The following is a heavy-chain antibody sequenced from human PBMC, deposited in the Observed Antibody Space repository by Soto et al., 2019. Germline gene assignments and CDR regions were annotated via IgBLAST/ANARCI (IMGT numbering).Heavy chain of an antibody. J-gene: IGHJ4*02. CDR2: INPGSGYT. D-gene: IGHD2-8*01. CDR3: TRDLNGGNPFDY. V-gene: IGHV1-3*01. CDR1: GYTLPNYS. Sequence: QVQFVQSGAEVKKPGASVRLSCKPSGYTLPNYSIQWVRQAAGQGLQWLGWINPGSGYTEYSQRFQGRVTLSRDNSASTFYMDLTSLTSEDTVVYFCTRDLNGGNPFDYWGQGTLVTVSS.